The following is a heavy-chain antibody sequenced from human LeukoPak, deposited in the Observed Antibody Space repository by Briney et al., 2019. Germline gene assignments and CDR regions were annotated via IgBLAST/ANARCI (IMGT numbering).Heavy chain of an antibody. Sequence: SSETLSLTCAVSGYSISSGYYWGWIRQPPGKGLEWIGSIYHSGSTYYNPPLKSRVTISVDTSKNQFSLKLSSVTAADTAVYYCARNPPFIAARPYYFDYWGQGTLVTVSS. CDR1: GYSISSGYY. V-gene: IGHV4-38-2*01. D-gene: IGHD6-6*01. CDR2: IYHSGST. J-gene: IGHJ4*02. CDR3: ARNPPFIAARPYYFDY.